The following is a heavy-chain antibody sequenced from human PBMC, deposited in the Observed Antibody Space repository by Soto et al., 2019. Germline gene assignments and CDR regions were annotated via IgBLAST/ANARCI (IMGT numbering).Heavy chain of an antibody. Sequence: QVQLVQSGAEVKKPGSSVKVSCKAPGGTFSSYAISWVRQAPGQGLEWMGGIIPIFGTAKYAQKFQGRVTITADASTSTGYMELSSLRSEDTAVYYCARSQGGSSSLDIYYYYYYGMDVWGQGTTVTVSS. CDR3: ARSQGGSSSLDIYYYYYYGMDV. J-gene: IGHJ6*02. CDR2: IIPIFGTA. D-gene: IGHD2-15*01. V-gene: IGHV1-69*01. CDR1: GGTFSSYA.